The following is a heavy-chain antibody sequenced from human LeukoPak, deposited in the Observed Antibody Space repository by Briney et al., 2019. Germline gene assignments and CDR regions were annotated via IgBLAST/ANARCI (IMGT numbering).Heavy chain of an antibody. CDR2: IIPIFGTA. CDR1: GGTFSSYA. Sequence: GASVKVSCKASGGTFSSYAISWVRQAPGQGLEWMGGIIPIFGTANYAQKFQGRVTITAGESTSTAYMELSSLRSEDTAVYYCARDRGVTTPYFDYWGQGTLVTVSS. D-gene: IGHD3-3*01. V-gene: IGHV1-69*13. J-gene: IGHJ4*02. CDR3: ARDRGVTTPYFDY.